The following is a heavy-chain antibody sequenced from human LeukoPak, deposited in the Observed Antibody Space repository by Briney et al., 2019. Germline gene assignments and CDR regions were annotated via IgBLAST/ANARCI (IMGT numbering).Heavy chain of an antibody. D-gene: IGHD3-22*01. Sequence: PGGSLRLSCAASGFTFSSYAMSWVRQAPGKGLEWVSAISGSGGSTYYADSVKGRFTISRDNSKNTLYLQMNSLRAEDTAVYYCAKRRYYYDSSGYYFDYWGQGTLVTVSS. CDR3: AKRRYYYDSSGYYFDY. J-gene: IGHJ4*02. CDR2: ISGSGGST. CDR1: GFTFSSYA. V-gene: IGHV3-23*01.